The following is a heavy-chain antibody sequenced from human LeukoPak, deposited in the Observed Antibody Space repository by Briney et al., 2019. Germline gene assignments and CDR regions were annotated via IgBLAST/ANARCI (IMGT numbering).Heavy chain of an antibody. CDR3: AKDLDCCGSGGPWYFDS. D-gene: IGHD3-10*01. Sequence: PGGSSRLSCAASSFTCIRYSLGWFRHALGEGLVWVSALFDPGSSTYYSDSVGGRFTISRDNFKNTLYQQRNGLRAEDTAIYFGAKDLDCCGSGGPWYFDSWGQGTLVTVSS. CDR1: SFTCIRYS. CDR2: LFDPGSST. V-gene: IGHV3-23*01. J-gene: IGHJ4*02.